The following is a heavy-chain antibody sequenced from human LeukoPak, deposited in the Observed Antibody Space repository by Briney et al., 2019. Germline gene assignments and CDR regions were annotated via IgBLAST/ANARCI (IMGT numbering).Heavy chain of an antibody. D-gene: IGHD1-26*01. CDR2: ISSSSSTI. J-gene: IGHJ3*02. Sequence: GGSLRLSCAASEFTFSSYSMNWVRRAPGKGLEWVSYISSSSSTIYYADSVKGRFSISRDNAKNSLYLQTNSLRAEDTAVYYCARGGSYYNEAFDIWGQGTMVTVSS. CDR3: ARGGSYYNEAFDI. V-gene: IGHV3-48*01. CDR1: EFTFSSYS.